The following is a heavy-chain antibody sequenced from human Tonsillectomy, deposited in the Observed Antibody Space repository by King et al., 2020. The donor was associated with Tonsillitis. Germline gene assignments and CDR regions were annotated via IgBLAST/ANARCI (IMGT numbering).Heavy chain of an antibody. J-gene: IGHJ3*02. CDR1: GFAFSSYE. D-gene: IGHD3-16*01. CDR2: ISSSGTSI. V-gene: IGHV3-21*01. CDR3: ARRGWGASDAFDI. Sequence: VQLVESGGGLVKPGGSLRLSCAVSGFAFSSYEMSWVRQAAGKGLEGVSSISSSGTSIYYADSVRGRFTMSRDNAMDSLFLQMNSLRDDDTAVYYCARRGWGASDAFDIWGQGTMVTVSS.